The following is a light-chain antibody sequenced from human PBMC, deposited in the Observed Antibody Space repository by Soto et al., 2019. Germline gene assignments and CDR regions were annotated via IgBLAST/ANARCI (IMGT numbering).Light chain of an antibody. J-gene: IGKJ4*01. V-gene: IGKV3-15*01. Sequence: EIVMTQSPATLSVSPGERATLSCRASQSVSSNLAWYQQKPGQAPRLLIFGASTRATGIPDRFSGSGSGTEFTLTISSLQSEDLAVYYCQQYNKWPPLTFGGGTKVEIK. CDR3: QQYNKWPPLT. CDR1: QSVSSN. CDR2: GAS.